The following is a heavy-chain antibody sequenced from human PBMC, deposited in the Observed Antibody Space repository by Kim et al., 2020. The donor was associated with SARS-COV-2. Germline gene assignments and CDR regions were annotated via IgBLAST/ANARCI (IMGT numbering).Heavy chain of an antibody. Sequence: GGSLRLSCAASGFTFSKYWMHWVRQVPGKGLAWVSLINSDGTWTNYADSVRGRFTISRDNAKNRVDLQMNGLRAEDTAVYYCARERGGGNEESWGQGTLVTVSS. CDR3: ARERGGGNEES. D-gene: IGHD2-15*01. CDR2: INSDGTWT. V-gene: IGHV3-74*01. CDR1: GFTFSKYW. J-gene: IGHJ5*02.